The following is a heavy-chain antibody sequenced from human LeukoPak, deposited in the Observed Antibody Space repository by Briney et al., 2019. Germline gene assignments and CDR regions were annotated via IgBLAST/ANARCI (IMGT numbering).Heavy chain of an antibody. CDR1: GFTFSSYW. D-gene: IGHD4-11*01. CDR3: ARGLQGFYYYGMDV. CDR2: IKQDGSEK. J-gene: IGHJ6*02. V-gene: IGHV3-7*01. Sequence: GGSLRLSCAASGFTFSSYWMSWVRQAPGKGLEWVANIKQDGSEKYYVDSVKGRFTISRGNAKNSLYLQMNSLRAEDTAVYYCARGLQGFYYYGMDVWGQGTTVTVSS.